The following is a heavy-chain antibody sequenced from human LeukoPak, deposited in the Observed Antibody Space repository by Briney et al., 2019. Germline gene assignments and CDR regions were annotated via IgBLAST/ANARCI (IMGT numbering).Heavy chain of an antibody. J-gene: IGHJ3*02. V-gene: IGHV3-74*01. CDR3: ARVALGGTRAFDI. D-gene: IGHD6-19*01. Sequence: PGGSLRLSCAASGFTFTNYWMHWVRQAPGKGLVWVSRVLSDGSRITYADSVKGRFTISRDNAKKTLYLEMDSLRAEDTAVYYCARVALGGTRAFDIWGQGTTVTVSS. CDR2: VLSDGSRI. CDR1: GFTFTNYW.